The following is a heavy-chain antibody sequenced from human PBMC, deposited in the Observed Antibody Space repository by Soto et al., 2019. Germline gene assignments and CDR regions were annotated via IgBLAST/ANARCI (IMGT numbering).Heavy chain of an antibody. CDR1: GGSISNNY. D-gene: IGHD4-17*01. J-gene: IGHJ1*01. V-gene: IGHV4-4*07. CDR3: ARSYRDSYEH. CDR2: IYSNGRT. Sequence: PSETLSLTCNVSGGSISNNYWTWIRQPAGKGLEWIGRIYSNGRTNFNPSLKSRISMSIDTSKNQFSLKLTSVPAADTAVYYCARSYRDSYEHWGQGTLVTVSS.